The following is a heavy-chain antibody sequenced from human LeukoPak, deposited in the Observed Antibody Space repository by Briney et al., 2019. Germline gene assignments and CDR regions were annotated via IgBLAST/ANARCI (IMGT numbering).Heavy chain of an antibody. D-gene: IGHD3-22*01. CDR2: IYYSGNT. CDR3: ARGDSSGYYYPFNY. J-gene: IGHJ4*02. Sequence: SETLSLTCIVSGGSISSTTYYWGWIRKPPGKRLEWIGSIYYSGNTYYNPSLKSRVTISIDTSKNQFSLKLSSVTAADTAVYYCARGDSSGYYYPFNYWGQGTLVTVSS. CDR1: GGSISSTTYY. V-gene: IGHV4-39*07.